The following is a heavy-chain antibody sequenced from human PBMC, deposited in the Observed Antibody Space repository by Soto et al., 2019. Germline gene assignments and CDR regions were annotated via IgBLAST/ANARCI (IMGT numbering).Heavy chain of an antibody. CDR2: IWYDGSNK. Sequence: GGSLRLSCAASGFTFSSYGMHWVRQAPGKGLEWVAVIWYDGSNKYYADSVKGRFTISRDNSKNTLYLQMNSLRAEDTAVYYCARSETIGLGYCSSTSCNYGMDVWGQGTTVTVSS. V-gene: IGHV3-33*01. CDR1: GFTFSSYG. CDR3: ARSETIGLGYCSSTSCNYGMDV. J-gene: IGHJ6*02. D-gene: IGHD2-2*01.